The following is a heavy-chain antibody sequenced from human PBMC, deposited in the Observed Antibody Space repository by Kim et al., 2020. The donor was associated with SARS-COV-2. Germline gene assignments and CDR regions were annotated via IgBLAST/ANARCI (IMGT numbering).Heavy chain of an antibody. CDR1: GYTFTSYA. J-gene: IGHJ6*02. CDR3: ARRNQPRTMVRGVIFHYYYGMDV. D-gene: IGHD3-10*01. CDR2: INTNTGNP. Sequence: ASVKVSCKASGYTFTSYAMNWVRQAPGQGLEWMGWINTNTGNPTYAQGFTGRFVFSLDTSVSTAYLQISSLKAEDTAVYYCARRNQPRTMVRGVIFHYYYGMDVWGQGTTVTVSS. V-gene: IGHV7-4-1*02.